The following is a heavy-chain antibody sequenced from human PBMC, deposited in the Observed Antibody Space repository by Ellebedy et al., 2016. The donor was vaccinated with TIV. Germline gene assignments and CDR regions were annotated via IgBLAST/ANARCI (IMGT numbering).Heavy chain of an antibody. Sequence: MPGGSLRLSCTVSGGSISSYYWSWIRQPSGKGLEWIGYIYYTGSTNYNPSLKSRLTISVDTSKNQFSLKLSSVTAADTAVYYCASGPNQYFFDYWGQGTLVTVSS. J-gene: IGHJ4*02. CDR1: GGSISSYY. CDR3: ASGPNQYFFDY. CDR2: IYYTGST. V-gene: IGHV4-59*01.